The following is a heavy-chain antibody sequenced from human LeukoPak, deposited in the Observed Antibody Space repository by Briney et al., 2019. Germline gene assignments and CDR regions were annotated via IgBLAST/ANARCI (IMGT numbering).Heavy chain of an antibody. V-gene: IGHV3-9*01. J-gene: IGHJ4*02. CDR1: GFTFSSYW. D-gene: IGHD6-19*01. CDR3: AKSSGIAVAGRADY. Sequence: PGGSLRLSCAASGFTFSSYWMSWVRQAPGKGLEWVSGISWNSGSIGYADSVKGRFTISRDNAKNSLYLQMNSLRAEDTALYYCAKSSGIAVAGRADYWGQGTLVTVSS. CDR2: ISWNSGSI.